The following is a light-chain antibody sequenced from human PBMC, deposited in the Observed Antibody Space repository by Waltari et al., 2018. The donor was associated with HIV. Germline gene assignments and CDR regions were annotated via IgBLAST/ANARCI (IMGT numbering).Light chain of an antibody. J-gene: IGLJ1*01. V-gene: IGLV2-23*01. Sequence: QSALTPPASVSGSPGQSITISCIGTSSDVGGYRLVSWYQHHPGKAPQLLIFEDTERPSGVSNRFSASKSGTTASLTISGLLAEDAADYYCCSYGGFTTYVFGSGTKVTVL. CDR2: EDT. CDR3: CSYGGFTTYV. CDR1: SSDVGGYRL.